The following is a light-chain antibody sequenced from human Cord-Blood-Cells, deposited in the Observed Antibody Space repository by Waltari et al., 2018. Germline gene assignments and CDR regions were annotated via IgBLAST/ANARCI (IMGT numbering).Light chain of an antibody. CDR1: SSDVGGYNY. V-gene: IGLV2-14*01. CDR3: SSYTSSSTVV. CDR2: DVS. J-gene: IGLJ3*02. Sequence: QSALTQPASVSGSPGQSITISCTGTSSDVGGYNYVSWYQQHPGKAPKLMIYDVSKRTAGVANRFPGSKAGNTASLTISGLQAGDEADYYCSSYTSSSTVVFGGGTKLTVL.